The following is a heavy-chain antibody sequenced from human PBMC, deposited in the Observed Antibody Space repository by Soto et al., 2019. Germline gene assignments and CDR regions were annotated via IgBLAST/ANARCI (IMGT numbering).Heavy chain of an antibody. V-gene: IGHV3-33*01. CDR2: IWSDGSKD. CDR3: ARDKGVTCLDD. CDR1: GLIFSRSG. D-gene: IGHD3-16*02. J-gene: IGHJ4*02. Sequence: QLQLVESGGGVVQPGGSLRLSCAASGLIFSRSGMHWVGQAPGKGLEWVAMIWSDGSKDYYADSVRGRSTISRDDSKSMLYLQMGSLTADDTAVYYCARDKGVTCLDDWGQGTLVTVSS.